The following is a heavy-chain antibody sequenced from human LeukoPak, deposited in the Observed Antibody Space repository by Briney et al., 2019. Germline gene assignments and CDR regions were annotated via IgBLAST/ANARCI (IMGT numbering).Heavy chain of an antibody. CDR2: ISSSSSYI. D-gene: IGHD6-13*01. CDR1: GFTFSSYS. CDR3: ARDGAAAGTRDY. Sequence: GGSLRLSCAASGFTFSSYSMNWVRQAPGKGLEWVSSISSSSSYIYYADSVKGRFTISRDNAKNSLYLQMNSLRAEDTAVYYCARDGAAAGTRDYWGQGTLVTVSS. V-gene: IGHV3-21*01. J-gene: IGHJ4*02.